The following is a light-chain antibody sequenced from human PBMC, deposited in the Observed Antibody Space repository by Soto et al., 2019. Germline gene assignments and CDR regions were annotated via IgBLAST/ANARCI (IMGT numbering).Light chain of an antibody. V-gene: IGKV1-27*01. CDR2: GAS. J-gene: IGKJ5*01. Sequence: DIQMTQSPSSLSASVGDRVTITCRASQGISNYLAWYQQKPGKVPKLLIYGASTMQSGVPSRISGSGSGTDFTLTISSLQPEDVATYYCQQYNTAPAFGQGTRLEIK. CDR3: QQYNTAPA. CDR1: QGISNY.